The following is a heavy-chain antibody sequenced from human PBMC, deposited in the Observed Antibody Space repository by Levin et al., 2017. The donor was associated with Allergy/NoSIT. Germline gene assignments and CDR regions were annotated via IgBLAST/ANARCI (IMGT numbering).Heavy chain of an antibody. CDR1: GFTFSRYS. Sequence: QTGGSLRLSCAASGFTFSRYSLNWVRQAPGKGLEWVSYISDSSTTIYYADSVKGRFTISRDNAKNSFHLQMNSLGAEDTAVYYCATTRATGRDFDYWGQGTLVTVSS. CDR3: ATTRATGRDFDY. D-gene: IGHD1-1*01. V-gene: IGHV3-48*01. CDR2: ISDSSTTI. J-gene: IGHJ4*02.